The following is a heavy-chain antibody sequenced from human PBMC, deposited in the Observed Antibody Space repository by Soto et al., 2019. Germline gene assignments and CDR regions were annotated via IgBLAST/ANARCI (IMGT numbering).Heavy chain of an antibody. Sequence: EVQLVESGGGLVQPGGSLRLSCAASGFTFSSYSMNWVRQAPGKGLEWVSYISSSSSTIYYADSVKGRFTISRDNAKNSLCLQMNSLRDEDTAVYYCARDRPHSLVVSFDPWGQGTLITVSA. CDR2: ISSSSSTI. V-gene: IGHV3-48*02. CDR3: ARDRPHSLVVSFDP. CDR1: GFTFSSYS. J-gene: IGHJ5*02. D-gene: IGHD2-21*01.